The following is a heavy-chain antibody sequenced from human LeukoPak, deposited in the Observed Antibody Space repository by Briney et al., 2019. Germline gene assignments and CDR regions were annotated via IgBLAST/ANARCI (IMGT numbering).Heavy chain of an antibody. V-gene: IGHV3-48*01. D-gene: IGHD3-10*02. J-gene: IGHJ4*02. CDR1: GFTFSRYS. Sequence: PGGSLGLSCAASGFTFSRYSINWVRQAPGRGLEWVSYIDSTSSPIYYTHSVKGRFTVSRDNAKNSLYLQMNSLRAEDTAVYCCTRQGLFGEVDYWGQGILVTVSS. CDR2: IDSTSSPI. CDR3: TRQGLFGEVDY.